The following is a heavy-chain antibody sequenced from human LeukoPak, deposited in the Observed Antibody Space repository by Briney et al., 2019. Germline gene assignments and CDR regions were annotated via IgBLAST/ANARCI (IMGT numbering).Heavy chain of an antibody. CDR1: GYSFSTYW. CDR3: ARHWSGGSSGWYNY. J-gene: IGHJ4*02. CDR2: IDPSDSYT. D-gene: IGHD6-19*01. Sequence: KVGESLKISCKGSGYSFSTYWIGWVRQMPGKGLEWMGRIDPSDSYTNYSPSFQGHVTISADKSISTAYLQWSSLKASDTAMYYCARHWSGGSSGWYNYWGQGTLVTVSS. V-gene: IGHV5-10-1*01.